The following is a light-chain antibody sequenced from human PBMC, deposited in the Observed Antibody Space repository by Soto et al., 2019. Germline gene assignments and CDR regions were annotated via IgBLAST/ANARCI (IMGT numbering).Light chain of an antibody. CDR1: QSVASPY. CDR3: HQYGNSPFT. Sequence: EIVLTQSPVTLSLSPGERATLSCRASQSVASPYLAWFQQKPGQPPRLLIYGASNRAPDIPDRFIGSGSGTEFTXTIARLAPEDFAMYYCHQYGNSPFTFGPGTKVDV. V-gene: IGKV3-20*01. CDR2: GAS. J-gene: IGKJ3*01.